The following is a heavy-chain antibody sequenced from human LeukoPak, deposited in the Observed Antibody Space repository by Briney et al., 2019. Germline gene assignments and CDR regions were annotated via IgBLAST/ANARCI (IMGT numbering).Heavy chain of an antibody. J-gene: IGHJ4*02. CDR1: GDSVSSNSVA. Sequence: SQTLSLTCVISGDSVSSNSVAWNWIRQSPSRGLEWLGRAFYRSKWHNDYAVSVRSRITINPDTSKNQFSLQLNSVTPEDTAVYYCARGYSSDNWGQGTLVTVSS. V-gene: IGHV6-1*01. D-gene: IGHD2-21*01. CDR2: AFYRSKWHN. CDR3: ARGYSSDN.